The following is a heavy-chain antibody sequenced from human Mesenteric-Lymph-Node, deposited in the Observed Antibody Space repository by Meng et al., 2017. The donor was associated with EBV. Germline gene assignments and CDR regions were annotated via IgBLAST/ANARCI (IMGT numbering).Heavy chain of an antibody. Sequence: QVQLQEGGAGLLNPSETLSLTCAVYGGSFRGYYWSWIRQPPGKGLEWIGEINHSGSTNYNPSLKSRVTISVDTSKNQFSLKLSSVTAADTAVYYCARGEKGPIDYWGQGTLVTVSS. J-gene: IGHJ4*02. CDR1: GGSFRGYY. V-gene: IGHV4-34*01. CDR3: ARGEKGPIDY. CDR2: INHSGST.